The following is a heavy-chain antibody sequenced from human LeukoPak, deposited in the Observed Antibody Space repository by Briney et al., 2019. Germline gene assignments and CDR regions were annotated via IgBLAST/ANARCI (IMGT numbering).Heavy chain of an antibody. CDR3: ARGTGYSSGWYGNYYYGMDV. D-gene: IGHD6-19*01. CDR1: GGSISSYY. Sequence: SETLSLTCTVSGGSISSYYWGWIRQPPGKGLEWIGYIYYSGSTNYNPSLKSRVTISVDTSKNQFSLKLSSVTAADTAVYYCARGTGYSSGWYGNYYYGMDVWGQGTTVTVSS. V-gene: IGHV4-59*01. J-gene: IGHJ6*02. CDR2: IYYSGST.